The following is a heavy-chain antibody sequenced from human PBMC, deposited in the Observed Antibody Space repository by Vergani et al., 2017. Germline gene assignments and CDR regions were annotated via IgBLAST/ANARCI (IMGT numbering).Heavy chain of an antibody. Sequence: QVQLVQSGAEVKKPGSSVKVSCKASGYTFTSYDLNWVRQATGQGLEWMGWMNPNSGNTGYAQKFQGRVTMTRNTYISTAYMELSSLRSEDTAVYYCARGLTYYYDSSGYYYYYYYGMDVWGQGTTVTVSS. CDR2: MNPNSGNT. CDR1: GYTFTSYD. D-gene: IGHD3-22*01. CDR3: ARGLTYYYDSSGYYYYYYYGMDV. V-gene: IGHV1-8*01. J-gene: IGHJ6*02.